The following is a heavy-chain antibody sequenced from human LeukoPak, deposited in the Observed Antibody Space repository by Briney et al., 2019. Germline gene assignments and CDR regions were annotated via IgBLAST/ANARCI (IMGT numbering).Heavy chain of an antibody. CDR2: INPNSGGT. CDR3: APVYYNRGFDR. Sequence: GASVKVSCTASGYTFTGYCMHWVRQAPGQGLEWMGWINPNSGGTNYAQKFQGRVTITRDTSISTAYMELSRLRSDDAAVYYCAPVYYNRGFDRWGQGTLVTVSS. V-gene: IGHV1-2*02. CDR1: GYTFTGYC. D-gene: IGHD3-22*01. J-gene: IGHJ5*02.